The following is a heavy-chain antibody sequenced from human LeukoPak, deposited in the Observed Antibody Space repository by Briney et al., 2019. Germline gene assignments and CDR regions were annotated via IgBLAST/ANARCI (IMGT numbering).Heavy chain of an antibody. Sequence: ASVNVSFKASGGTFSSYAISWVRQAPGQGREWMGGIIPIFGTADYAQKFQGRVTITGDESTRTAYMELSSLRSEDTAVYYCARESGWYENYGMDVWGQGTTVTVSS. CDR1: GGTFSSYA. J-gene: IGHJ6*02. D-gene: IGHD6-19*01. V-gene: IGHV1-69*13. CDR3: ARESGWYENYGMDV. CDR2: IIPIFGTA.